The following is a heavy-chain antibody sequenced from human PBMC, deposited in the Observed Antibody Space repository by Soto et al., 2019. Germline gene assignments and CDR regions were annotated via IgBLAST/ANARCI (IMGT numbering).Heavy chain of an antibody. CDR1: GYRFTRYW. D-gene: IGHD6-13*01. Sequence: GESLNLSCKGSGYRFTRYWIGWVRQMPGKGLEWMGIIYPGDSDTRYSPSFQGHVTISADKSISTAYLQWSSLKASDTAMYYCARHGIAAAVYYYYGMDVWGQGTTVTVSS. J-gene: IGHJ6*02. CDR2: IYPGDSDT. V-gene: IGHV5-51*01. CDR3: ARHGIAAAVYYYYGMDV.